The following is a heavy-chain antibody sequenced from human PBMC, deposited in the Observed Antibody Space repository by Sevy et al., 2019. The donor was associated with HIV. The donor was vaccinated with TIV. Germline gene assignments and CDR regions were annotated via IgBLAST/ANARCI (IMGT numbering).Heavy chain of an antibody. J-gene: IGHJ4*02. CDR2: MSNTGGTI. D-gene: IGHD5-12*01. Sequence: GGSLRLSCAASGFSFSIYSMNWVRQAPGKGLEWLSYMSNTGGTIHYADSVKGRFTISRENAKNSLYLQMNSLRAEDTAVYYCASQRGGYERLYYFDYWGQGTLVTVSS. CDR1: GFSFSIYS. V-gene: IGHV3-48*01. CDR3: ASQRGGYERLYYFDY.